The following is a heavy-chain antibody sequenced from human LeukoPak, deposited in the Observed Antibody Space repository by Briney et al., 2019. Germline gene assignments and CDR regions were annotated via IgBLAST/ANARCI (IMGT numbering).Heavy chain of an antibody. Sequence: PSQTLSLTCTVSGGSISSGDYYWSWIRQPPGKGLEWIGYIYYSGSTYYNPSLKSRVTISLDTSKNQFSLKLSSVTAADTAVYYCARPKLGWYYFDYWGLGTLVTVSS. V-gene: IGHV4-30-4*08. J-gene: IGHJ4*02. CDR2: IYYSGST. CDR3: ARPKLGWYYFDY. D-gene: IGHD7-27*01. CDR1: GGSISSGDYY.